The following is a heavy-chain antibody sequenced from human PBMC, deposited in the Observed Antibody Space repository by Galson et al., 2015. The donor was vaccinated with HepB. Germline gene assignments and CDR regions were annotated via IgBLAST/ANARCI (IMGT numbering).Heavy chain of an antibody. CDR2: INSDGSST. CDR3: ARDQLAATYYYYYGMDV. Sequence: SLRLPCAASGFTFSSYWMHWVRQAPGKGLVWVSRINSDGSSTSYADSVKGRFTISRDNAKNTLYLQMNSLRAEDTAVYYCARDQLAATYYYYYGMDVWGQGTTVTVSS. D-gene: IGHD6-13*01. J-gene: IGHJ6*02. CDR1: GFTFSSYW. V-gene: IGHV3-74*01.